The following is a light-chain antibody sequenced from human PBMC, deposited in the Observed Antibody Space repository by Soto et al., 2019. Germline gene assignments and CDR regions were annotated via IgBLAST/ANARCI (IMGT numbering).Light chain of an antibody. CDR2: RAS. J-gene: IGKJ2*01. V-gene: IGKV3-20*01. Sequence: EIVLTQSPGTLSLSPGERATLSCRARQSVTSGYLGWYQQKPGQAPRLLISRASSRATGISDRFSGSGSGTDFTLTISRLEPEDCAVYYCQHYGTSPPMYTFGQGTKVEIK. CDR3: QHYGTSPPMYT. CDR1: QSVTSGY.